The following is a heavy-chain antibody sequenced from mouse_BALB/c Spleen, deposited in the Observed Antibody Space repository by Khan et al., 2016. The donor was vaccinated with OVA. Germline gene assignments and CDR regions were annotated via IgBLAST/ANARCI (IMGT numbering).Heavy chain of an antibody. CDR1: GFTFSTYG. CDR2: INTGGAYT. J-gene: IGHJ3*01. Sequence: EVELVESGGDFVRPGGFLKLSCAASGFTFSTYGMSWVRQTPDKRLEWVATINTGGAYTYYPDTVKGRFTISRDNAKNTLYLQLSSLKSEDTAIYYCARLAYYYNSEGFAYWGRGTLVTVSA. CDR3: ARLAYYYNSEGFAY. V-gene: IGHV5-6*01. D-gene: IGHD1-1*01.